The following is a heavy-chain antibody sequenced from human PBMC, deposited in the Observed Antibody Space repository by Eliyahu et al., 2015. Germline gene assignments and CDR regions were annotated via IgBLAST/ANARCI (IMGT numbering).Heavy chain of an antibody. CDR1: GGSISSSSYY. D-gene: IGHD3-9*01. CDR3: ATSALGILTGYYDY. V-gene: IGHV4-39*02. J-gene: IGHJ4*02. Sequence: QLQLQESGPGLVKPSETLSLTCTXPGGSISSSSYYWGWIRQPPGKGLEWIGSIYYSGSTYYNPSLKSRVTISVDTSKNHFSLKLSSVTAADTAVYYCATSALGILTGYYDYWGQGTLVTVSS. CDR2: IYYSGST.